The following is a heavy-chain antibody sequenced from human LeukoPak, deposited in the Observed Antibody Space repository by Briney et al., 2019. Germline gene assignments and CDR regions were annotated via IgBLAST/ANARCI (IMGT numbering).Heavy chain of an antibody. CDR2: ISGSGGST. CDR1: GFTFNNYA. J-gene: IGHJ4*02. CDR3: AKDGIGGIYYDSSGYFDY. D-gene: IGHD3-22*01. Sequence: PGGSLRLSCAASGFTFNNYAMSWVRQAPGKGLECVSAISGSGGSTYYADPLKGRFTISRDNSKNTLYLQMNSLRAEDTALYYCAKDGIGGIYYDSSGYFDYWGQGTLVTVSS. V-gene: IGHV3-23*01.